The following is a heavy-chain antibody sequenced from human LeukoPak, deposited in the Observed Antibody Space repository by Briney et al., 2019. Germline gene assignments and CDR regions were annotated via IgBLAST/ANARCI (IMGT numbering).Heavy chain of an antibody. Sequence: GGSLRLSCTGSGFIFSSYWMHWVRQAPGKGLEWVAVIWNDGSNKYYADSVKGRFTISRDNSKNTLYLQMNSLRAEDTAVYYCARIHSLYYYDSSGYGAFDIWGQGTMVTVSS. J-gene: IGHJ3*02. CDR3: ARIHSLYYYDSSGYGAFDI. CDR1: GFIFSSYW. D-gene: IGHD3-22*01. V-gene: IGHV3-33*08. CDR2: IWNDGSNK.